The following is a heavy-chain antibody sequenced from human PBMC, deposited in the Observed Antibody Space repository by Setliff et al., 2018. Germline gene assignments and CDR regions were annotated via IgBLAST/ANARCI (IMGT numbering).Heavy chain of an antibody. V-gene: IGHV3-73*01. CDR3: ARTCSGSGCYAGLES. D-gene: IGHD2-15*01. CDR2: VRSRINNCAT. Sequence: HPGGSLRLSCAASGFTFSRSAIHWVRQASGKGLEWVGRVRSRINNCATAYDASVKGRFIISRDDSKNTAYLQMNSLKTEDTAVYYCARTCSGSGCYAGLESWGQGTPVTVSS. J-gene: IGHJ4*02. CDR1: GFTFSRSA.